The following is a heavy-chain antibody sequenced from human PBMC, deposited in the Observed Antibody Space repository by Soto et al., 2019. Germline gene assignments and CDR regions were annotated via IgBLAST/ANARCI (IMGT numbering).Heavy chain of an antibody. D-gene: IGHD3-22*01. CDR3: ARGGAGSGYYLFDA. CDR2: IYQSGST. Sequence: QLQLQESGSRLVKPSQTLSLTCAVSGGSISSGGYSWTWIRQPPGKGMEWIGYIYQSGSTYYNASLNSRVTISVDRSKNQFSLELSSVTAADTAVYYCARGGAGSGYYLFDAWGQGTLVTVSS. V-gene: IGHV4-30-2*01. CDR1: GGSISSGGYS. J-gene: IGHJ4*02.